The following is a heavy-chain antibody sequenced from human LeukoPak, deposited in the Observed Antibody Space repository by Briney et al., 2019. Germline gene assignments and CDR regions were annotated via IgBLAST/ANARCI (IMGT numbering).Heavy chain of an antibody. CDR2: INPNSGGT. J-gene: IGHJ4*02. V-gene: IGHV1-2*02. Sequence: GASVKVSCKASGYTFTGYYMHWVRQAPGQGLEWMGWINPNSGGTNYAQKLQGRVTMTTDTSTSTAYMELRSLRSDDTAVYYCARDPITMVRGVMDYWGQGTLVTVSS. CDR1: GYTFTGYY. D-gene: IGHD3-10*01. CDR3: ARDPITMVRGVMDY.